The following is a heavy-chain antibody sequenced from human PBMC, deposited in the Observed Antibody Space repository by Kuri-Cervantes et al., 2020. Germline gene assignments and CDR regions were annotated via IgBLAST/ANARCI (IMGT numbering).Heavy chain of an antibody. CDR1: GFTFTSSA. Sequence: SVKVSCKASGFTFTSSAMQWVRQARGQRLEWIGWIVVGSGNTNYAQKFQERVTITRDMSTSTAYMELSSLRSDDTAVYYCASGYGSGSYHYYGMDVWGQGTTVTVSS. CDR2: IVVGSGNT. CDR3: ASGYGSGSYHYYGMDV. V-gene: IGHV1-58*02. J-gene: IGHJ6*02. D-gene: IGHD3-10*01.